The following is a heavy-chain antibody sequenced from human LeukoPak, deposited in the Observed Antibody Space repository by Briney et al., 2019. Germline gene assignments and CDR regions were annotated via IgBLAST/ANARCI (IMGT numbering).Heavy chain of an antibody. V-gene: IGHV3-53*01. CDR1: GFTVSSNS. D-gene: IGHD3-22*01. CDR2: IYSDNT. J-gene: IGHJ6*03. CDR3: ARDAYFYDTSGYGYYFYMDV. Sequence: GGSLRLSCTVSGFTVSSNSMSWVRQAPGKGLEWVSFIYSDNTHYSDSVKGRFTISRDNSKNTLYLQMNSLRAEDTAVYYCARDAYFYDTSGYGYYFYMDVWGKGTTVTISS.